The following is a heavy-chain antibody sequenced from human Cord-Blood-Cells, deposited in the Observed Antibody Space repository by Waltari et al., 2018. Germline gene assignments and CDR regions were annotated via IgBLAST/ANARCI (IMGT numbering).Heavy chain of an antibody. D-gene: IGHD1-26*01. CDR2: ISGSGGST. CDR1: GFTFSSYA. CDR3: AKLGVVVATFLDAFDI. Sequence: EVQLVESGGGLVQPGGSLRLSCAASGFTFSSYAMSWVRQAPGKGLGLVSAISGSGGSTYYADSVKGRFTISRDNSKNTLYLQMNSLRAEDTAVYYCAKLGVVVATFLDAFDIWGQGTMVTVSS. J-gene: IGHJ3*02. V-gene: IGHV3-23*04.